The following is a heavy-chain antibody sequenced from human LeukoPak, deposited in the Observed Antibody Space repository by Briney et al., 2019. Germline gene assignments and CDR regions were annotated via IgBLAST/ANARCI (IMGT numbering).Heavy chain of an antibody. CDR1: GGSFSGYY. D-gene: IGHD3-10*01. J-gene: IGHJ4*02. Sequence: SETLSLTCAVYGGSFSGYYWSWIRQPPGKGLEWIGEINHSGSTNYNPSLKSRVTISVDTSKNQFSLKLSSVTAADTAVYYCASVGPPPDRITMVRGVLDYWGQGTLVTVSS. CDR3: ASVGPPPDRITMVRGVLDY. V-gene: IGHV4-34*01. CDR2: INHSGST.